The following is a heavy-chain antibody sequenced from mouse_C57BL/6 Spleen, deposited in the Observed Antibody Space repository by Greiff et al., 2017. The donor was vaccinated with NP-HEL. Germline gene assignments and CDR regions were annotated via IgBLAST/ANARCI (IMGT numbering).Heavy chain of an antibody. D-gene: IGHD1-1*01. CDR1: GYTFTSYW. Sequence: QVQLQQSGAELVKPGASVKMSCKASGYTFTSYWITWVKQRPGQGLEWIGDIYPGSGCTNYNEKFKSKATLTVDTSSSTAYMQLSSLTSEDSAVYYCALYYGNYAMDYWGQGTSVTVSS. V-gene: IGHV1-55*01. CDR3: ALYYGNYAMDY. CDR2: IYPGSGCT. J-gene: IGHJ4*01.